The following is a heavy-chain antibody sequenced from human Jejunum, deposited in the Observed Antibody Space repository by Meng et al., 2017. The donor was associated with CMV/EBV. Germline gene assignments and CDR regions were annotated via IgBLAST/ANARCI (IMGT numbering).Heavy chain of an antibody. D-gene: IGHD2-2*01. CDR1: GGAIISGDGY. V-gene: IGHV4-30-4*01. Sequence: VAGGAIISGDGYWTWIRQSPGKGLEWSGNVYYSGTTSYNRSLKSRVTISVDTSKNQFSLKLASVIAADTAVYYCVLMIPAHTNYFDPWGQGTLVTVSS. J-gene: IGHJ5*02. CDR3: VLMIPAHTNYFDP. CDR2: VYYSGTT.